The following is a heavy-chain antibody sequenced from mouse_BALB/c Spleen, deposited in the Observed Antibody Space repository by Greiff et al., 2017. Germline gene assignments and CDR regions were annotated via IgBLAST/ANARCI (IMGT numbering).Heavy chain of an antibody. CDR2: ISDGGSYT. Sequence: EVKLVESGGGLVKPGGSLKLSCAASGFTFSDYYMYWVRQTPEKRLEWVATISDGGSYTYYPDSVKGRFTISRDNAKNNLYLQMSSLKSEDTAMYYCANGNYDAMDYWGQGTSVTVSS. D-gene: IGHD2-1*01. CDR3: ANGNYDAMDY. V-gene: IGHV5-4*02. J-gene: IGHJ4*01. CDR1: GFTFSDYY.